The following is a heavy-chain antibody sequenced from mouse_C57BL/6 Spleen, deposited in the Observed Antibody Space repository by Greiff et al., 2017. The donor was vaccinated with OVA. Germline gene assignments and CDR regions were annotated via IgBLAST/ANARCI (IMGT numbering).Heavy chain of an antibody. J-gene: IGHJ4*01. CDR3: ARGKDAAMDY. V-gene: IGHV1-50*01. CDR1: GYTFTSYW. Sequence: QVQLQQPGAELVKPGASVKLSCKASGYTFTSYWMQWVKQRPGQGLEWIGEIDPSDSYTNYNQKFKGKATLTVDTSSSTAYMQLSSLTSEDSAVYYCARGKDAAMDYWGQGTSVTVSS. CDR2: IDPSDSYT.